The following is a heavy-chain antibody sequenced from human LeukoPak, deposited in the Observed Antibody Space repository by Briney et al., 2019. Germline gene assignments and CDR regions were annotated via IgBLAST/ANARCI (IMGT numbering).Heavy chain of an antibody. V-gene: IGHV1-69*13. Sequence: SVKVSCKASGGTFSSCAISWVRQAPGQGLEWMGGIIPILGTANYAQKFRGRVTITADESTSTAYMELSSLRSEDTAMYYCARGGYYDSSGYYYDYWGQGTLVTVSS. CDR3: ARGGYYDSSGYYYDY. D-gene: IGHD3-22*01. J-gene: IGHJ4*01. CDR1: GGTFSSCA. CDR2: IIPILGTA.